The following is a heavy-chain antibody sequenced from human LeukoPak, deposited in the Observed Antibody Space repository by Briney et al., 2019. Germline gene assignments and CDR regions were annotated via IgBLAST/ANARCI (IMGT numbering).Heavy chain of an antibody. CDR1: GFTVSSNY. J-gene: IGHJ4*02. V-gene: IGHV3-23*01. Sequence: PGGSLRLSCAASGFTVSSNYMSWVRQAPGKGLEWVSAISGSGGSTYYADSVKGRFTISRDNSKNTLYLQMNSLRAEDTAVYYCAKYGTRVPMATMEGEYLDYWGQGTLVTVSS. CDR2: ISGSGGST. D-gene: IGHD5-24*01. CDR3: AKYGTRVPMATMEGEYLDY.